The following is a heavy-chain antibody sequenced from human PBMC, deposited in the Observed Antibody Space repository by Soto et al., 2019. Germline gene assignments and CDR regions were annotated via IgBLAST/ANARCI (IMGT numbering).Heavy chain of an antibody. CDR2: IYSGGYT. CDR3: ATHPGGGGY. J-gene: IGHJ4*02. Sequence: EVQLVESGGGLIQPGGSLRLSCAVSGFTVSNNYMSWVRQAPGKGLEGVSVIYSGGYTAYGDSVKGRFTISRDNSKNTLYLQKNTRGPADRAVFSWATHPGGGGYWGQGTLVTVSS. CDR1: GFTVSNNY. V-gene: IGHV3-53*01. D-gene: IGHD3-10*01.